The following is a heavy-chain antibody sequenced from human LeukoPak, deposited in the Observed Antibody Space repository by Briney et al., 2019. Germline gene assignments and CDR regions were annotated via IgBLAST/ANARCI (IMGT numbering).Heavy chain of an antibody. CDR2: IGHSSDAI. CDR1: GFTFSTYG. Sequence: GGSLRLSCVASGFTFSTYGMNWVRQAPGKGLEWVSYIGHSSDAIYYVDSVRGRFTISRDNAENSLYLRMNSLRDEGTAVYYCARDRGYSSSSGLFDYWGQGTLVTVSS. CDR3: ARDRGYSSSSGLFDY. D-gene: IGHD6-6*01. V-gene: IGHV3-48*02. J-gene: IGHJ4*02.